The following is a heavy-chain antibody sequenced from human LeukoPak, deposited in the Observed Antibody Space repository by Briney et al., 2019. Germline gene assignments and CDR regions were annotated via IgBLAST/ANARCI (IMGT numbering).Heavy chain of an antibody. J-gene: IGHJ5*02. D-gene: IGHD6-19*01. CDR3: ARESIAVAGSNWFDL. CDR2: IYTSGST. V-gene: IGHV4-4*07. Sequence: SETLSLTCAVSGGSISSYYWSWIRQPAGKGLEWIGRIYTSGSTNYNPSLKSRVPMSVDTSKNQFSLKLSSVTAADTAVYYCARESIAVAGSNWFDLWGQGTLVTVSS. CDR1: GGSISSYY.